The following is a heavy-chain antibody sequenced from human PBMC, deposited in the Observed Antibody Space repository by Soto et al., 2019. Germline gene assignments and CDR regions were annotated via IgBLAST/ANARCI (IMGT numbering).Heavy chain of an antibody. D-gene: IGHD3-9*01. V-gene: IGHV4-59*08. CDR3: ARHGLLRYFDWPSHTYYFDY. CDR1: GGYISSYY. Sequence: SETLSLTCTVSGGYISSYYWSWIRQPPGKGLEWIGYIYYSGSTNYNPSLKSRVTISVDTSKNQFSLKLSSVTAADTAVYYCARHGLLRYFDWPSHTYYFDYWGQGTLVTVSS. CDR2: IYYSGST. J-gene: IGHJ4*02.